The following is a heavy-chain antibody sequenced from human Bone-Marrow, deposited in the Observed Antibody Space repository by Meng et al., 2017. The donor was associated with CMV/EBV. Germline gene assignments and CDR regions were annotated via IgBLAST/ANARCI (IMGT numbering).Heavy chain of an antibody. V-gene: IGHV3-48*03. J-gene: IGHJ6*02. CDR1: GFTFSNYE. CDR2: ISSSGGSI. Sequence: GGSLRLSCAASGFTFSNYEINWVRQAPGKGLEWVSRISSSGGSIFYPDSVKGRFTISRDNSKNTLYLQMNSLRAEDTAVYYCARDLYDSSSSYYYYYYYGMDVWGQGTTVTVSS. CDR3: ARDLYDSSSSYYYYYYYGMDV. D-gene: IGHD6-13*01.